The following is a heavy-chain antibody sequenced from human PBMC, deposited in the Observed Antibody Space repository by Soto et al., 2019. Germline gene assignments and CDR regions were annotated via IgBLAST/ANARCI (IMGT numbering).Heavy chain of an antibody. V-gene: IGHV3-30*18. Sequence: VQLVESGGGVVQPGRSLRLSCAASGFTFSDYAMHWVRQAPGKGLEWVAVVSHDGRNTHYADSVKGRFTTSRDSSKNTVSLEMTRLRAEDTAVYYCAKGGRQWLVPSDFNYWGQGALVTVSS. CDR3: AKGGRQWLVPSDFNY. CDR2: VSHDGRNT. CDR1: GFTFSDYA. D-gene: IGHD6-19*01. J-gene: IGHJ4*02.